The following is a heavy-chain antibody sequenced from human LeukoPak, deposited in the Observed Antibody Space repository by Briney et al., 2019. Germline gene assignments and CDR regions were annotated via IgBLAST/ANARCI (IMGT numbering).Heavy chain of an antibody. Sequence: GGSLRLSCAASGFTFSSYGMHWVRQAPGKGLEWVSVIYGGGSTFYADSVKGRFTISRDNSKNTLYLQMNSLRAEDTAVYYCARGAGPDSSSWSIDYWGQGTLVTVSS. CDR2: IYGGGST. J-gene: IGHJ4*02. V-gene: IGHV3-66*01. CDR1: GFTFSSYG. D-gene: IGHD6-13*01. CDR3: ARGAGPDSSSWSIDY.